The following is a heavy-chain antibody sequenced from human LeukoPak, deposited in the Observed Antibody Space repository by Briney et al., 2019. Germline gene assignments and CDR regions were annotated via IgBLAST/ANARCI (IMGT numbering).Heavy chain of an antibody. V-gene: IGHV3-7*01. CDR1: GFTFNNYW. CDR3: ARDRAVAGLFDY. J-gene: IGHJ4*02. CDR2: IKEDGSEK. D-gene: IGHD6-19*01. Sequence: GGSLRLSCAASGFTFNNYWMTWVRQAPGQGLEWLANIKEDGSEKNYVDSVKGRFTISRDNAKNSLYLQMNSLRAEDTAVYYCARDRAVAGLFDYWGQGTLVTVSS.